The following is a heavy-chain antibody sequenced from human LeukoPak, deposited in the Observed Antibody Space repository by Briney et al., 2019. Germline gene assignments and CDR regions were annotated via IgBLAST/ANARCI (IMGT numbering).Heavy chain of an antibody. V-gene: IGHV3-23*01. CDR2: ISISGGST. CDR1: GFTFSSHA. Sequence: GGSLRLSCAASGFTFSSHAMSWVRQAPGKGLEWVSAISISGGSTYYADSVKGRFTISRDNSKNTLYLQMNSLRPEDTAVYYCAKDHVDTAELGTFGYWGQGTLVTVSS. CDR3: AKDHVDTAELGTFGY. D-gene: IGHD5-18*01. J-gene: IGHJ4*02.